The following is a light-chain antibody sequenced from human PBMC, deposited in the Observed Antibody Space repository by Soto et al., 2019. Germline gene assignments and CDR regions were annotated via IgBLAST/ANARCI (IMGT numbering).Light chain of an antibody. V-gene: IGLV2-14*03. J-gene: IGLJ3*02. CDR2: DVN. CDR3: SSYTSSDTLV. Sequence: QSAPTQPASVSGSPGQSITISCTGASSDVGYSNHVSWYQHHPGKVPKLIIYDVNNRSSGVSDRFSGSKSGNTASLTISGLQSEDDGDYYCSSYTSSDTLVFGGGTKLTVL. CDR1: SSDVGYSNH.